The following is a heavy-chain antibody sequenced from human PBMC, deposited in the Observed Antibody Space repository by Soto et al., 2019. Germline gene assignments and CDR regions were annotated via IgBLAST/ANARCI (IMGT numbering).Heavy chain of an antibody. Sequence: SETLSLTCTVSGGSISSYYWSWIRQPPGKGLEWIGYIYYSGSTNYNPSLKSRVTISVDTSKNQFSLKLSSVTAADTAVYYCARAAGYCSSTSCYVHFDYWGQGTLVTVSS. D-gene: IGHD2-2*01. CDR2: IYYSGST. J-gene: IGHJ4*02. V-gene: IGHV4-59*01. CDR1: GGSISSYY. CDR3: ARAAGYCSSTSCYVHFDY.